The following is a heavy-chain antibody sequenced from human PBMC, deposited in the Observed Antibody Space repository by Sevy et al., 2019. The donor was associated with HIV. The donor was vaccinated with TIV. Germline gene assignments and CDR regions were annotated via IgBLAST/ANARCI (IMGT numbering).Heavy chain of an antibody. V-gene: IGHV3-49*03. Sequence: GGSLRLSCTTSGFTFDDYAMSWFRQAPGKGLEWVAFITRNSYEAYGGTTDYAASVNGRFIISRDDSKSIAHLQMNSLKTEDTAVYYCTRGLATADTPEYYFDYWGQGTLVTVSS. J-gene: IGHJ4*02. D-gene: IGHD5-12*01. CDR3: TRGLATADTPEYYFDY. CDR1: GFTFDDYA. CDR2: ITRNSYEAYGGTT.